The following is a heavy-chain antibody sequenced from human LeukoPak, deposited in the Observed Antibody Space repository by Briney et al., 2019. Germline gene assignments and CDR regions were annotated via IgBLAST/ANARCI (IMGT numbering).Heavy chain of an antibody. CDR3: ANPPWYQAEYDMDV. D-gene: IGHD2-2*01. CDR2: ISGSGGST. J-gene: IGHJ6*03. Sequence: PGRSLRLSCAASGFTFSSYAMSWVRQDPGNGLEWVSAISGSGGSTYYADSVKGRFTNSRDNSKNTLYLQMNSLRAEDTAVYYCANPPWYQAEYDMDVWGKGTTVTVSS. V-gene: IGHV3-23*01. CDR1: GFTFSSYA.